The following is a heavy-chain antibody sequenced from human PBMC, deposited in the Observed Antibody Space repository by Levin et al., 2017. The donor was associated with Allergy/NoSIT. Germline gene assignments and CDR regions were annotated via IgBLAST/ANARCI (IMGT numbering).Heavy chain of an antibody. CDR1: GFTFDDYT. Sequence: GGSLRLSCAASGFTFDDYTMHWVRQAPGKGLEWVSLISWDGGSTYYADSVKGRFTISRDNSKNSLYLQMNSLRTEDTALYYCAKDISGYSSSGYYFDYWGQGTLVTVSS. CDR3: AKDISGYSSSGYYFDY. V-gene: IGHV3-43*01. CDR2: ISWDGGST. D-gene: IGHD6-6*01. J-gene: IGHJ4*02.